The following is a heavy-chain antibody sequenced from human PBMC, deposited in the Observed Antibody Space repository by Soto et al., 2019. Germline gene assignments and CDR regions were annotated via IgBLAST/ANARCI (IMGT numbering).Heavy chain of an antibody. CDR2: ISYDGSNK. CDR1: GFTFSSYA. V-gene: IGHV3-30-3*01. Sequence: QVQLVESGGGVVQPGRSLRLSCAASGFTFSSYAMHWVRQAPGKGLEWVAVISYDGSNKYYADSVKGRFTISRDNSKNTLYLQMNSLRAEDTAVYYCAIEYAPGYCSSTSCFGDYYYYGMDVWGQGTTVTVSS. D-gene: IGHD2-2*01. J-gene: IGHJ6*02. CDR3: AIEYAPGYCSSTSCFGDYYYYGMDV.